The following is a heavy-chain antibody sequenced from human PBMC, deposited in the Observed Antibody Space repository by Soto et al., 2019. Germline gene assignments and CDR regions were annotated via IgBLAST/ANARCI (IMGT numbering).Heavy chain of an antibody. J-gene: IGHJ3*02. CDR2: ISSSSSYI. Sequence: GGSLRLSCAASGFTFSSYSMNWVRQAPGKGLEWVSSISSSSSYIYYADSVKGRFTISRDNAKNSLYLQMNSLRAEDTAVYYCARDRENRNRVVPAAHRAFDIWGQGTMVTVSS. CDR3: ARDRENRNRVVPAAHRAFDI. D-gene: IGHD2-2*01. V-gene: IGHV3-21*01. CDR1: GFTFSSYS.